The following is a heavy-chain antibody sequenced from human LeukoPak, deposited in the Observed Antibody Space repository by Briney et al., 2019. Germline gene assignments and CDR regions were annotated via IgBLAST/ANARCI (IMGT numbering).Heavy chain of an antibody. CDR2: ISAYNGNT. J-gene: IGHJ4*02. CDR1: GYTFTSYG. V-gene: IGHV1-18*01. D-gene: IGHD6-13*01. Sequence: VASVKVSCKASGYTFTSYGISWVRQAPGQGLEWMGWISAYNGNTNYAQKLQGRVTMTTDTSTSTAYMELRSLRSDDTAVYYCARWGRIAAAGWDRDYWGQGTLVTVSS. CDR3: ARWGRIAAAGWDRDY.